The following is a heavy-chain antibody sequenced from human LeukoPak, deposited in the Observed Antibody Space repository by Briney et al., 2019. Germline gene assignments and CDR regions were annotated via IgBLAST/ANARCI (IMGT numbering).Heavy chain of an antibody. CDR3: AKLKSRYFDWLTPNY. J-gene: IGHJ4*02. CDR1: GFTFSSYA. D-gene: IGHD3-9*01. Sequence: GGSLRLSCAASGFTFSSYAMSWVRQAPGKGLEWVSAISGSGGSTYYADSVKGRFTVSRDNSKNTLYLQMNSLRAEDTAVYYCAKLKSRYFDWLTPNYWGQGTLVTVSS. V-gene: IGHV3-23*01. CDR2: ISGSGGST.